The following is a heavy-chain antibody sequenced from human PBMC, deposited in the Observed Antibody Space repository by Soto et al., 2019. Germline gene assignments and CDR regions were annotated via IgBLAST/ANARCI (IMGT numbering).Heavy chain of an antibody. CDR2: IYSGGST. J-gene: IGHJ4*02. V-gene: IGHV3-53*04. CDR1: GFTVSSNY. Sequence: PGGSLRLSCAASGFTVSSNYMSWVRQAPGKGLEWVSVIYSGGSTYYADSVKGRFTISRHNSKNTLYLQMNSLRAEDTAVYYCARSFDINDSSGSDYWGQGTLVTVSS. D-gene: IGHD3-22*01. CDR3: ARSFDINDSSGSDY.